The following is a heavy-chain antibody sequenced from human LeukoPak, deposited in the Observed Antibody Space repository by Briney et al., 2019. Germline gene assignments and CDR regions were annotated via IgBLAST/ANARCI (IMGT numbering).Heavy chain of an antibody. J-gene: IGHJ4*02. V-gene: IGHV3-11*01. CDR1: GFNFSNYY. Sequence: GGSLSLSCVRSGFNFSNYYMSWIRQAPGGGLGCLSYISPNAVNRYYVDTVKGRFTISRDNAKNSLFLQMSSLRGEDTAVYYCAGSGSPAAHWGQGTLVTVSS. D-gene: IGHD3-10*01. CDR2: ISPNAVNR. CDR3: AGSGSPAAH.